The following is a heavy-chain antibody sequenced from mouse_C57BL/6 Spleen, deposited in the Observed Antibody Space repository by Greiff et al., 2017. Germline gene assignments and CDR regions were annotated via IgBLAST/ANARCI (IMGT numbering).Heavy chain of an antibody. J-gene: IGHJ4*01. CDR3: ARFLYDGYYLDD. CDR1: GFTFTDYY. CDR2: IRNKANGYTT. V-gene: IGHV7-3*01. D-gene: IGHD2-3*01. Sequence: DVQLVESGGGLVQPGGSLSLSCAASGFTFTDYYMSWVRQPPGKALEWLGFIRNKANGYTTEYSSSLKGRFTISRDNSQSILYLQRNALRAEDSATYYCARFLYDGYYLDDWGQGTSVTVAS.